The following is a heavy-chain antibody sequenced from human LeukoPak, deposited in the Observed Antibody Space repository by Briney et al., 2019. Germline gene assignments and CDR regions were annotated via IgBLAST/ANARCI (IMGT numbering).Heavy chain of an antibody. V-gene: IGHV3-48*02. Sequence: GGSLRLSCAASGFTFSSYSMNWVRQAPGKGLEWVSYISSSSSTIYYADSVKGRFTISRDNAKNSLYLRMNSLRDEDTAVYYCASDSGYDYRFDYWGQGTLVTVSS. CDR2: ISSSSSTI. D-gene: IGHD5-12*01. CDR3: ASDSGYDYRFDY. J-gene: IGHJ4*02. CDR1: GFTFSSYS.